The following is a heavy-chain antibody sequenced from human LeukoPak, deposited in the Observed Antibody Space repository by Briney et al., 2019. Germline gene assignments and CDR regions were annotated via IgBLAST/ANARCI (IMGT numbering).Heavy chain of an antibody. CDR3: ARGEKSKKVTIFGVVIFHFDY. V-gene: IGHV4-39*07. CDR1: GGSISSSSYY. D-gene: IGHD3-3*01. CDR2: INHSGST. Sequence: SETLSLTCTVSGGSISSSSYYWGWIRQPPGKGLEWIGEINHSGSTNYNPSLKSRVTISVDTSKNQFSLKLSSVTAADTAVYYCARGEKSKKVTIFGVVIFHFDYWGQGTLVTVSS. J-gene: IGHJ4*02.